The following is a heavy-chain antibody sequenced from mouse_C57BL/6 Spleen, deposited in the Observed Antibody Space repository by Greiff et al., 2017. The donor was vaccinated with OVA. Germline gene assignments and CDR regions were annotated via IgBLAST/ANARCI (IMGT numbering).Heavy chain of an antibody. Sequence: QVQLQQPGAELVKPGASVKLSCKASGYTFTSYWMQWVKQRPGQGLEWIGEIDPSDSYTNYNQKLKGKVILSVDTASSTAYMQLSSLTSEDSAVYYCARERDYGSSAFDYWGQGTTLTVSS. J-gene: IGHJ2*01. V-gene: IGHV1-50*01. CDR3: ARERDYGSSAFDY. D-gene: IGHD1-1*01. CDR1: GYTFTSYW. CDR2: IDPSDSYT.